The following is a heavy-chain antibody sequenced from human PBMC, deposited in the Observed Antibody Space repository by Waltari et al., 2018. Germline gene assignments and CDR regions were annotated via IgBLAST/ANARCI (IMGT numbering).Heavy chain of an antibody. CDR2: ISWNSGSI. J-gene: IGHJ4*02. CDR3: AKDSGGYSSSFDY. CDR1: GFTFDDYA. V-gene: IGHV3-9*03. D-gene: IGHD6-6*01. Sequence: EVQLVESGGGLVQPGRSLRLSCAASGFTFDDYAMHWVRQAPGKGLEWVSGISWNSGSIGYADSVKGRFTISRDNAKNSLYLQMNSLRAEDMALYYCAKDSGGYSSSFDYWGQGTLVTVSS.